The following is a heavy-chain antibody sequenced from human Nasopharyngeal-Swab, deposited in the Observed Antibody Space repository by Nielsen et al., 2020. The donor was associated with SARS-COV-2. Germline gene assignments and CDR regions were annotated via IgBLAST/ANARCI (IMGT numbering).Heavy chain of an antibody. J-gene: IGHJ4*02. CDR2: ISGTGDTV. V-gene: IGHV3-11*04. D-gene: IGHD3-22*01. Sequence: SLKTPRAASAFTLGNYYMTWIRQAPGKGLEWVSYISGTGDTVYYADSVKGRFTISRDNAKNSLYLQMNSLRAEDTAVYYCARGDDTTDYYEPFDYWGQGTLVTVSS. CDR1: AFTLGNYY. CDR3: ARGDDTTDYYEPFDY.